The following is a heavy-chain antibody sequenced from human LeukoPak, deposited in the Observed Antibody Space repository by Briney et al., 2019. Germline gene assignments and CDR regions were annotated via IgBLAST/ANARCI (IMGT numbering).Heavy chain of an antibody. CDR1: GFTFDDYA. Sequence: PGGSLRLSCAASGFTFDDYAMHWVRQAPGKGLEWVSGISWNSGSIGYADSVKGRFTISRDNAKNSLYLQMNSLRAEDTALYYCAKDSGYDSSGYYPSAAFDIWGQGTMVTVSS. CDR2: ISWNSGSI. J-gene: IGHJ3*02. V-gene: IGHV3-9*01. D-gene: IGHD3-22*01. CDR3: AKDSGYDSSGYYPSAAFDI.